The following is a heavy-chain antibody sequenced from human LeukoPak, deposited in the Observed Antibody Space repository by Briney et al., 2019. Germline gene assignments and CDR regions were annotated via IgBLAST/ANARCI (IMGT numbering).Heavy chain of an antibody. D-gene: IGHD3-3*01. CDR1: GVSFSGYY. V-gene: IGHV4-34*01. Sequence: PSETQSLTCTVYGVSFSGYYWSWIRQPPGKGLEWIGEINHNGNTNYNPSLKSRVTISVDTSRNQFSLKVSSVTAADSAVYYCARYVKPRFTIFGVVIAPPNWFDPWGQGTLVTVSS. CDR3: ARYVKPRFTIFGVVIAPPNWFDP. J-gene: IGHJ5*02. CDR2: INHNGNT.